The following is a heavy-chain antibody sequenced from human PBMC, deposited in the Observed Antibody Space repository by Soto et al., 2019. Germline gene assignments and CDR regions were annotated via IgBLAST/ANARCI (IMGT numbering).Heavy chain of an antibody. CDR2: TYYRSKWYN. Sequence: SPTLSLTCVISGNSVSSNSAAWIWIRQSPSRGLEWLGRTYYRSKWYNDYAVSVKSRITINPDTSTNQFSLHLDSVIPEDTAVYYSAGVASFRGMDVWCQGTPLTVSS. V-gene: IGHV6-1*01. J-gene: IGHJ6*02. D-gene: IGHD2-21*01. CDR1: GNSVSSNSAA. CDR3: AGVASFRGMDV.